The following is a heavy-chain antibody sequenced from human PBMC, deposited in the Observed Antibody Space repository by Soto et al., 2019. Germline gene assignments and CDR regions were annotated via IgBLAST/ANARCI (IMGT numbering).Heavy chain of an antibody. V-gene: IGHV3-23*01. CDR2: IIGSGRTT. CDR3: AKPYYYDSSGYLRGAFEI. CDR1: GFTFSNYA. D-gene: IGHD3-22*01. J-gene: IGHJ3*02. Sequence: EVQLLESGGGLVQPGGSLRLSCAASGFTFSNYALSWVRQAPGKGPEWVSTIIGSGRTTHYADSVKGRFTISRDNSKNTVYRQMNSLRAEDTAVYYCAKPYYYDSSGYLRGAFEIWGQGTAVTVSS.